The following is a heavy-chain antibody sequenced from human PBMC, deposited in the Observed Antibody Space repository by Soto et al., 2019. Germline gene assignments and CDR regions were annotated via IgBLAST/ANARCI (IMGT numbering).Heavy chain of an antibody. J-gene: IGHJ6*02. CDR1: GFTFSNAW. V-gene: IGHV3-15*07. D-gene: IGHD3-3*01. CDR3: TTEDYDFWSGYYDYYYGMDV. CDR2: IKSKTDGGTT. Sequence: GGSLRLSCAASGFTFSNAWMNWVRQAPGKGLEWVGRIKSKTDGGTTDYAAPVKGRFTISRDDSKNTLYLQMNSLKTEDTAVYYCTTEDYDFWSGYYDYYYGMDVWGQGTTVTVS.